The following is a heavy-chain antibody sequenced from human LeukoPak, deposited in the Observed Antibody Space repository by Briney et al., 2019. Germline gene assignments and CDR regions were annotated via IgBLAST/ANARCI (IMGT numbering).Heavy chain of an antibody. CDR1: GYTFTSYG. V-gene: IGHV1-18*01. J-gene: IGHJ5*02. CDR3: ARDSVVPAAIFGTNWFDP. Sequence: ALVKVSCKASGYTFTSYGISWVRQAPGQGLEWMGWISAYNGNTNYAQKLQGRVTMTTDTSTSTAYMELRSLRSDDTAVYYCARDSVVPAAIFGTNWFDPWGQGTLVTVSS. D-gene: IGHD2-2*01. CDR2: ISAYNGNT.